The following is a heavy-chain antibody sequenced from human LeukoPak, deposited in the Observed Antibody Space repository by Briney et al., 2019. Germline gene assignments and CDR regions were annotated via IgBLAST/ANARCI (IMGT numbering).Heavy chain of an antibody. CDR2: IYYSGST. CDR1: GGSISSSSYY. CDR3: ARDGPIIAAAGTLDY. Sequence: SETLSLTCTVSGGSISSSSYYWGWIRQPPGKGLEWIGSIYYSGSTYYNPSLKSRVTISVDTSKNQFSLKLSSVTAADTAVYYCARDGPIIAAAGTLDYWGQGTLVTVSS. J-gene: IGHJ4*02. V-gene: IGHV4-39*02. D-gene: IGHD6-13*01.